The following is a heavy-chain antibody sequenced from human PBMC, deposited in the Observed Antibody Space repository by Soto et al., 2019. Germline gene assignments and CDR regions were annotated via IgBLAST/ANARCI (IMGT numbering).Heavy chain of an antibody. Sequence: SVKVSCKASGGTFSSYTISWVRQASGQGLEWMGRIIPILGIANYAQKFQGRVTITADKSTSTAYMELSSLSSEDTAVYYCAREARDDGYYYGMDVWGQGTTVTVSS. CDR2: IIPILGIA. V-gene: IGHV1-69*04. D-gene: IGHD1-1*01. CDR3: AREARDDGYYYGMDV. CDR1: GGTFSSYT. J-gene: IGHJ6*02.